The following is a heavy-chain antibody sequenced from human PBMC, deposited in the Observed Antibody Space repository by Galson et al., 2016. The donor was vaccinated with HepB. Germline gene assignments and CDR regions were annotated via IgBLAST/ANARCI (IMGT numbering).Heavy chain of an antibody. D-gene: IGHD2-2*01. Sequence: EWVAVIWYDGRDKYYADSVRGRFIISRDNSKNTVFLQMNRLRAEDTAVYYCAKDPSQFCSSVSCQRAYLLHWGQGTLVTVTS. J-gene: IGHJ1*01. CDR3: AKDPSQFCSSVSCQRAYLLH. V-gene: IGHV3-33*03. CDR2: IWYDGRDK.